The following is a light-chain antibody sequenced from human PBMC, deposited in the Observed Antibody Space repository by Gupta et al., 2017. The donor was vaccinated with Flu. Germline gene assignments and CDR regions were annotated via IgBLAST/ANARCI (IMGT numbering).Light chain of an antibody. CDR3: RQTEKMPPT. CDR1: EDINTY. V-gene: IGKV1-39*01. J-gene: IGKJ4*01. Sequence: IQLTQSPSSLYASRGDRISITCRASEDINTYLNWYPQRPGESPKLRGCSVSTVQGGVPARFSGSGSGTDFTLNIASMQTGDVATYYCRQTEKMPPTFGGGTKVEIK. CDR2: SVS.